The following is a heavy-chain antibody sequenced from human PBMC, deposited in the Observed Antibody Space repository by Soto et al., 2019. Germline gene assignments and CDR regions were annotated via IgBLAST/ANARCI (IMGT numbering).Heavy chain of an antibody. CDR2: ISGGSRTT. D-gene: IGHD2-21*02. CDR1: MFPVSIGA. CDR3: ERHVYTVVTPFDY. V-gene: IGHV3-23*01. Sequence: SLELCFLSSMFPVSIGAMNWVRQRPGKGLERVSDISGGSRTTYYADSVKGLFTIARDNSKKSLYLQMDGLTDEDTAVYDCERHVYTVVTPFDYWGQGALVTVSS. J-gene: IGHJ4*02.